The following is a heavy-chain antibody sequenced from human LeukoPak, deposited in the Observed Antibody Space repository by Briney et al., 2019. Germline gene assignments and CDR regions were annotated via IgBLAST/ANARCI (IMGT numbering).Heavy chain of an antibody. V-gene: IGHV4-59*01. J-gene: IGHJ4*02. CDR1: GGSISSYY. D-gene: IGHD3-22*01. CDR2: IYYSGST. CDR3: ARGSSGYFQYYFDY. Sequence: SETLSLTCTVSGGSISSYYWSWIRQPPGKGLEWIGYIYYSGSTNYNPSLKSRVTISVDTSKNQFSLKLSSVTAADTAVYYCARGSSGYFQYYFDYWGQGTLVTVSS.